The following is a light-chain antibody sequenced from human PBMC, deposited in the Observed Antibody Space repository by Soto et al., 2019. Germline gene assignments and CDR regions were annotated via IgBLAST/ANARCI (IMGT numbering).Light chain of an antibody. CDR2: DAY. Sequence: DMQMTQSPSSLPASVGYRVAITCRASQSIANYLNWYKQKPGKAPNLLIYDAYTLHSGVPSRFSGSGSGTDFTLTISSLQPEDFATYYCQQSYSTPWTFGQGTKVEIK. J-gene: IGKJ1*01. CDR3: QQSYSTPWT. V-gene: IGKV1-39*01. CDR1: QSIANY.